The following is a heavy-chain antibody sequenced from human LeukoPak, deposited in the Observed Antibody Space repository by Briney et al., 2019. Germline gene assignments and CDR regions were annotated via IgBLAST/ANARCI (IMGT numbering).Heavy chain of an antibody. CDR3: SGFRTLNLYYYYGMDV. Sequence: SETLSLTCTVSGGSISSSSYHWGWIRQPPGKGLEWIGSIYYSGSTYYIPSPKNPATISVDTSKNQFSLRLSSVTAADTAVYYCSGFRTLNLYYYYGMDVWGQGTTVTVSS. V-gene: IGHV4-39*01. CDR2: IYYSGST. D-gene: IGHD3-22*01. J-gene: IGHJ6*02. CDR1: GGSISSSSYH.